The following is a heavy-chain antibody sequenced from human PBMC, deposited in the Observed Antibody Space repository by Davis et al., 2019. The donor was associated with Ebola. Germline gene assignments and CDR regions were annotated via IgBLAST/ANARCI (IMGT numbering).Heavy chain of an antibody. V-gene: IGHV1-3*01. D-gene: IGHD3-3*01. Sequence: ASVKVSCKASGYTFTSYAMHWVRQAPGQRLEWMGWINAGNGNTKYSQKFQGRVTITRDTSASTAYMELSSLRSEDTAVYYCARRGREPEYYDFWGRGDYGMDVWGQGTTVTVSS. CDR1: GYTFTSYA. CDR3: ARRGREPEYYDFWGRGDYGMDV. J-gene: IGHJ6*02. CDR2: INAGNGNT.